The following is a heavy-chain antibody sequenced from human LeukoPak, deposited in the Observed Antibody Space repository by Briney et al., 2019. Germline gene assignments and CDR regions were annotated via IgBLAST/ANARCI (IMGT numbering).Heavy chain of an antibody. CDR3: AKQGACTNGVCYPHYFAY. J-gene: IGHJ4*02. CDR2: ISTDGNNK. Sequence: PGRSLRLSCAASGFTFSNFGMHWVRQAPGKGLEWVALISTDGNNKYYADSVKGRFTISRDNSKNTLYLQMNSLSTEDTAVYYCAKQGACTNGVCYPHYFAYWGQGTLVTVSS. D-gene: IGHD2-8*01. CDR1: GFTFSNFG. V-gene: IGHV3-30*18.